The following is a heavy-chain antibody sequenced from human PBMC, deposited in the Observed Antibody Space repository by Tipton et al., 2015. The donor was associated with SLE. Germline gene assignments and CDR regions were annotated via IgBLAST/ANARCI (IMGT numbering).Heavy chain of an antibody. CDR1: GDSISRSSYY. CDR3: ARRSITPYFDF. CDR2: IHYSGTP. Sequence: TLSLTCTVSGDSISRSSYYWTWIRQPPGKGLEWIGSIHYSGTPYYNPSLKCRITISVDTSKNQFSLKLTSVTAADTAVYYCARRSITPYFDFWGQGRLVTVSS. V-gene: IGHV4-39*07. J-gene: IGHJ4*02. D-gene: IGHD2/OR15-2a*01.